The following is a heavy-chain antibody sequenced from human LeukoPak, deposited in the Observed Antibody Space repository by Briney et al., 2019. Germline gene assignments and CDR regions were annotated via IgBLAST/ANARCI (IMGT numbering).Heavy chain of an antibody. J-gene: IGHJ4*02. D-gene: IGHD3-10*01. CDR2: IKQDGSEK. CDR1: GFTFSSYW. V-gene: IGHV3-7*01. Sequence: GGSLRLSCAASGFTFSSYWMSWVRQAPGKGLEWVANIKQDGSEKYYVDSVKGRFTISRDDSENTLYLQMNSLRADDTAVYYCARDGWHYFDSWGQGTLVTVSS. CDR3: ARDGWHYFDS.